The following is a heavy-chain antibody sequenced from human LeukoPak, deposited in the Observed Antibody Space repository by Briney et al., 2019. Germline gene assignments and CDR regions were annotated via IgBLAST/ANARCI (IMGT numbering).Heavy chain of an antibody. CDR1: GGSISSYY. CDR3: ASHIVGATPFDY. D-gene: IGHD1-26*01. V-gene: IGHV4-59*08. Sequence: SETLSLTCTVSGGSISSYYWSWIRQPPGKGLEWIGYIYYNGSTNYNPSLKSRVTISVDTSKNQFSLKLSSVTAADTAVYYCASHIVGATPFDYWGQGTLVTVSS. J-gene: IGHJ4*02. CDR2: IYYNGST.